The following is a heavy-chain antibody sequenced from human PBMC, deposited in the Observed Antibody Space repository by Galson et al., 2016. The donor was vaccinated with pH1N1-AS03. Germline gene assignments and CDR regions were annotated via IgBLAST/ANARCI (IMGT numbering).Heavy chain of an antibody. V-gene: IGHV1-69*06. CDR2: FIPIFGTA. CDR1: GYTFTRYY. D-gene: IGHD3-22*01. J-gene: IGHJ4*02. CDR3: ARDNYYDTGAFYGHFDF. Sequence: SVKVSCKASGYTFTRYYMHWVRQAPGQGLEWMGGFIPIFGTANVAQKFKGRVTITADNLELSSLRSDDTAVYYCARDNYYDTGAFYGHFDFWGQGTLLVVSS.